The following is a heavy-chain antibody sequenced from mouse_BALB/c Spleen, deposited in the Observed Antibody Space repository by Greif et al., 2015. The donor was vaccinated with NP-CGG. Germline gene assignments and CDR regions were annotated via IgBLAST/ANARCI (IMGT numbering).Heavy chain of an antibody. D-gene: IGHD2-4*01. V-gene: IGHV1-7*01. CDR1: GYTFTSYW. J-gene: IGHJ2*01. CDR2: INPSTGYT. CDR3: ARSEITTHY. Sequence: VQVVESGAELAKPGASVKMSCKASGYTFTSYWMHWVKQRPGQGLEWIGYINPSTGYTEYNQKFKDKATLTADKSSSTAYMQLSSLTSEDSAVYYCARSEITTHYWGQGTTLTVSS.